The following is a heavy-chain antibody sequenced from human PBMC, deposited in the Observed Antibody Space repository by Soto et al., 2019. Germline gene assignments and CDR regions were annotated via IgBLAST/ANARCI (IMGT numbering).Heavy chain of an antibody. J-gene: IGHJ3*02. Sequence: GASVKVSCKASGGTFRSYAISWVRQAPGQGLEWMGGIIPIFGTANYAQKFQGRVTITADESTSTAYMELSSLRSEDTAVYYCARGLGAAGQRVDAFDIWGQGTMVTVSS. CDR2: IIPIFGTA. CDR1: GGTFRSYA. V-gene: IGHV1-69*13. CDR3: ARGLGAAGQRVDAFDI. D-gene: IGHD6-13*01.